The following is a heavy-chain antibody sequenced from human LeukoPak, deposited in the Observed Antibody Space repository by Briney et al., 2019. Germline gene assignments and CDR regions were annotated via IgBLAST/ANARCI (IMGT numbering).Heavy chain of an antibody. J-gene: IGHJ4*02. V-gene: IGHV3-7*04. CDR1: GFTFSSYW. D-gene: IGHD6-13*01. CDR3: ARPRGSSWYFDF. Sequence: GGSLTLSCAASGFTFSSYWMSWVRQAPGKGLEWVANIKQDGSEKYYVDSLKGRFTISRDNAKNSLYLQMNSLRVEDTAVYYCARPRGSSWYFDFWGQGTMVTVSS. CDR2: IKQDGSEK.